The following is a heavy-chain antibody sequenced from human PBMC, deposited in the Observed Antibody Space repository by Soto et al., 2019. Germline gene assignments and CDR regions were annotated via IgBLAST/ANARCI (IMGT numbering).Heavy chain of an antibody. CDR1: EFTFSSYG. CDR2: ISYDGSNK. CDR3: AKVGVQQRIYYYGMDV. V-gene: IGHV3-30*18. Sequence: GGSMRLSCAASEFTFSSYGMHWVRQAPGKGLEWVAVISYDGSNKYYADSVKGRFTISRDNSKNTLYLQMNSLRAEDTAVYYCAKVGVQQRIYYYGMDVWGQGTTVTVS. D-gene: IGHD6-13*01. J-gene: IGHJ6*02.